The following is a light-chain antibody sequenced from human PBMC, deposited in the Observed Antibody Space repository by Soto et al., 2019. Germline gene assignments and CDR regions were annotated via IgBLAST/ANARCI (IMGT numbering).Light chain of an antibody. J-gene: IGKJ4*01. Sequence: DSQMTQSPSSLSASVGDRVTITCQASQDISKHLNWFQQKSGRAPKVLIYTASNLGTGVPSRFSGSGSGTDFPFTINSLQPEDIATYYCQQYHYLLIFGGGTKVE. CDR2: TAS. CDR3: QQYHYLLI. CDR1: QDISKH. V-gene: IGKV1-33*01.